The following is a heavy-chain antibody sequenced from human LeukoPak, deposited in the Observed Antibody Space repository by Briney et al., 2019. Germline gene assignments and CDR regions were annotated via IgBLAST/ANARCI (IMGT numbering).Heavy chain of an antibody. V-gene: IGHV3-7*01. D-gene: IGHD2-21*02. Sequence: GGSLRLSCATSGFTFNNYYMSWVRQAPGKGLEWVAKIVQAGSVKEYVDSVKGRFTISRDNAKNTLYLQMGSLRAEDMAVYYCARVGGTYCGGDCYGDWGQGTLVTVSS. CDR2: IVQAGSVK. CDR3: ARVGGTYCGGDCYGD. J-gene: IGHJ4*02. CDR1: GFTFNNYY.